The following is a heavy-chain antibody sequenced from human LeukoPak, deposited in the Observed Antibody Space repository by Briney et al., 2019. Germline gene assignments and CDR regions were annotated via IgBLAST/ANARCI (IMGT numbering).Heavy chain of an antibody. J-gene: IGHJ4*02. V-gene: IGHV3-7*03. Sequence: PGGSLRLSCGVSGLIFSDYWMSWVRQTPGKGLEWVANINQDGSEKFYVDSVKGRFTISRDSAKNSVHLQMNSLRAEDSAVYYCAVRGVATPKAYFAYWGQG. CDR2: INQDGSEK. D-gene: IGHD3-16*01. CDR1: GLIFSDYW. CDR3: AVRGVATPKAYFAY.